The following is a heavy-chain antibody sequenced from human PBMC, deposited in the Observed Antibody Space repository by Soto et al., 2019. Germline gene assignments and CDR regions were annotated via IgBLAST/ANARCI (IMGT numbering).Heavy chain of an antibody. V-gene: IGHV3-7*01. J-gene: IGHJ3*02. CDR3: ARDDFWSGYDAFDI. Sequence: GGSLRLSCAASGFTFSSYWMSWVRQAPGKGLEWVANIKQDGSEKYYVDSVKGRFTISRDNAKNSLYLQMNSLRAEDTDVYSCARDDFWSGYDAFDIWGQGTMVTVSS. CDR2: IKQDGSEK. CDR1: GFTFSSYW. D-gene: IGHD3-3*01.